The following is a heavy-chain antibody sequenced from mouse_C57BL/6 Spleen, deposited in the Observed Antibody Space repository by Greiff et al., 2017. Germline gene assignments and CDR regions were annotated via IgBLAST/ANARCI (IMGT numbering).Heavy chain of an antibody. Sequence: EVQLKESGPGLVKPSQSLSLTCSVTGYSITSGYYWNWIRQFPGNKLEWMGYISYDGSNNYNPSLKNRISITRDTSKNQFFLKLNSVTTEDTATYYCASRGGDWSQGTLVTVSA. CDR2: ISYDGSN. J-gene: IGHJ3*01. V-gene: IGHV3-6*01. CDR3: ASRGGD. CDR1: GYSITSGYY. D-gene: IGHD3-3*01.